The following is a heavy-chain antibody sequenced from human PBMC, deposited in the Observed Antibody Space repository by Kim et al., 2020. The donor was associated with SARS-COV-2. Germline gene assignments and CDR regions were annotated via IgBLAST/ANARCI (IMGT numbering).Heavy chain of an antibody. CDR2: ITDTGGHT. CDR1: GFIFSSYF. D-gene: IGHD3-10*01. J-gene: IGHJ4*02. Sequence: GGSLRLSCVASGFIFSSYFMSWVRQAPGKGLEWVSVITDTGGHTYYVDSVKGRFTISRDSSKNTLFLQMNNLRDDDTAVYYCARAGRDIDYWGQGTLVTVSS. V-gene: IGHV3-23*01. CDR3: ARAGRDIDY.